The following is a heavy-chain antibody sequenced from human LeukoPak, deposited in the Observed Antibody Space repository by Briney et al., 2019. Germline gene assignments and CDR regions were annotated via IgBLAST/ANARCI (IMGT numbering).Heavy chain of an antibody. Sequence: GGSLRLSCAASGFTFSSHWMHWVRQVPGKGLVWVSRINADGSTTSYADSVKGRFTISRDNAKNTLFLQMNSLRAEDTAVYYCARDVLIAADGVIRLDAFDIWGQGTVVTVSS. CDR1: GFTFSSHW. J-gene: IGHJ3*02. CDR2: INADGSTT. V-gene: IGHV3-74*01. D-gene: IGHD6-13*01. CDR3: ARDVLIAADGVIRLDAFDI.